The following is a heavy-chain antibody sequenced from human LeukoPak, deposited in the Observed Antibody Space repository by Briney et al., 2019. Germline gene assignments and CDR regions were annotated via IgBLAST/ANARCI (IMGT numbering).Heavy chain of an antibody. V-gene: IGHV4-61*02. CDR3: ARYYYYYMDV. J-gene: IGHJ6*03. Sequence: SQTLSPTCTVSGGSISSGSYYWSWIRQPAGKGLEWIGRIYTSGSTNYNPSLKSRVTISVDTSKNQFSLKLSSVTAADTAVYYCARYYYYYMDVWGKGTTVTVSS. CDR2: IYTSGST. CDR1: GGSISSGSYY.